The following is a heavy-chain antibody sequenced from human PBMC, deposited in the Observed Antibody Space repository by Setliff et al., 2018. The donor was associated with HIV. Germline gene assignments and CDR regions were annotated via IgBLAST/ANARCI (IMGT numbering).Heavy chain of an antibody. V-gene: IGHV6-1*01. CDR2: TYYKSKWYH. Sequence: PSQTLSLTCAIAAGDRVSNNKAAWNWIRQSPSRGLEWLGRTYYKSKWYHDYEVSVESRISITPDTSKNQLSLQLHSVTPEDTAVYYCARSITTAGTVFDYWGQGTLVTVSS. CDR3: ARSITTAGTVFDY. J-gene: IGHJ4*02. D-gene: IGHD6-13*01. CDR1: AGDRVSNNKAA.